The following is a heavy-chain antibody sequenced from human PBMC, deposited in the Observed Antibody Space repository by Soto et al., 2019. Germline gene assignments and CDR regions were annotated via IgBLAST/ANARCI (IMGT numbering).Heavy chain of an antibody. D-gene: IGHD2-2*01. CDR2: INHSGST. J-gene: IGHJ4*02. CDR3: ARRRGYYCSSTSCYFDY. V-gene: IGHV4-34*01. CDR1: GGSFSGYY. Sequence: SETLSLTCAVYGGSFSGYYWSWIRQPPGKGLEWIGEINHSGSTNHNPSLKSRVTISVDTSKNQFSLKLSSVTAADTAVYYCARRRGYYCSSTSCYFDYWGQGTLVTVSS.